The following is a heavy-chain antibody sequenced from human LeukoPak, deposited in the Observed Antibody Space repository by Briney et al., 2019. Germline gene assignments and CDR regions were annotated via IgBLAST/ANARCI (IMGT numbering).Heavy chain of an antibody. CDR1: GFTFYDYA. Sequence: GGSLRLSCAASGFTFYDYAMHWVRQAPGKGLEWDSHLSWDGGSTYYADSVKGRFTISRDNSKNSLYLKMNSLRAEDTALYYCAKDGEYYGSGTGDLPAYYFDYWGQGTLVTVSS. J-gene: IGHJ4*02. D-gene: IGHD3-10*01. CDR3: AKDGEYYGSGTGDLPAYYFDY. CDR2: LSWDGGST. V-gene: IGHV3-43D*03.